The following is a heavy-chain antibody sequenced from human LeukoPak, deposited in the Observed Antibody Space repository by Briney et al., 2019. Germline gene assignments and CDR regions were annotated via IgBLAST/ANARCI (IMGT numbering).Heavy chain of an antibody. Sequence: GGSLRLSCAASGFTFSSYAMHWVRQAPGKGLEWVAVISYDGSNKYYADSVKGRFTISRDNSKNTLYLQMNSLRAEDTAVYYCARSPRGYSYGYLLDYWGQGTLVTVSP. CDR2: ISYDGSNK. V-gene: IGHV3-30-3*01. D-gene: IGHD5-18*01. CDR3: ARSPRGYSYGYLLDY. CDR1: GFTFSSYA. J-gene: IGHJ4*02.